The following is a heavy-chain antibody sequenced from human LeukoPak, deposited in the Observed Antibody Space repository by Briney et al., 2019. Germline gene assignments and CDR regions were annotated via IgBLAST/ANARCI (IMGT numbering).Heavy chain of an antibody. J-gene: IGHJ4*02. D-gene: IGHD2-15*01. CDR1: GGSFSGYY. V-gene: IGHV4-34*01. CDR3: ARYCSGGSCYHRGFDY. CDR2: INHSGST. Sequence: SETLSLTCAVDGGSFSGYYWSWIRQPPGKGMEWLGEINHSGSTNYNPSLKSRVTISVDTSKNQFSLKLSSVTAADTAVYYCARYCSGGSCYHRGFDYWGQGTLVTVSS.